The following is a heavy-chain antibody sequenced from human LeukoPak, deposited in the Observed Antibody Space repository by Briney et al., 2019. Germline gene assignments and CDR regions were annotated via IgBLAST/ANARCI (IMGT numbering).Heavy chain of an antibody. Sequence: ASVKVSCKASGYTFTSYDINWLRQATGQGLEWMGWMNPNSGDTGYAQRFQGRVSITRDTSISTAYMELSSLRSEDTAVCFCARSPLRNQSRVDFWSGYYLAHWGQGTLVTVSS. D-gene: IGHD3-3*01. CDR2: MNPNSGDT. CDR1: GYTFTSYD. J-gene: IGHJ4*02. V-gene: IGHV1-8*03. CDR3: ARSPLRNQSRVDFWSGYYLAH.